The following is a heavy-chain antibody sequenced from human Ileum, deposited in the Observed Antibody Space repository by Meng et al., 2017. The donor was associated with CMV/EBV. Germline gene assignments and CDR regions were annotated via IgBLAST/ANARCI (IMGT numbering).Heavy chain of an antibody. D-gene: IGHD2-2*01. V-gene: IGHV1-8*03. CDR2: MNPNSGNT. J-gene: IGHJ3*02. CDR3: ATGYCSSTSCYAFDI. CDR1: GYTFTSYD. Sequence: ASVKVSCKASGYTFTSYDINWVRQATGQGLEWMGWMNPNSGNTGYAQKFQGRVTITRNTSISTAYMELSSLRSEDTAVYYCATGYCSSTSCYAFDIWGQGTMVTVSS.